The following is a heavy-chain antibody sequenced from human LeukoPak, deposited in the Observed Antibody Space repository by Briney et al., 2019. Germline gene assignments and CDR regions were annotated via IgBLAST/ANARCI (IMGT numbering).Heavy chain of an antibody. CDR2: IRYDGSNK. J-gene: IGHJ6*03. Sequence: GGSLRLSCAASGFTFSSYGMHWVRQAPGKGLEWVAFIRYDGSNKYYADSVKGRFTISRDNSKNTLYLQMNSLRAEDTAVYYCAKDMYGSGSSWYYYYYYYMDVWGEGTTVTVSS. CDR3: AKDMYGSGSSWYYYYYYYMDV. D-gene: IGHD3-10*01. CDR1: GFTFSSYG. V-gene: IGHV3-30*02.